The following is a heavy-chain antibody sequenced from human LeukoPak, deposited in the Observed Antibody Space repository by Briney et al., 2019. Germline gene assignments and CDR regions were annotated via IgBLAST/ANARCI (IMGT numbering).Heavy chain of an antibody. CDR3: ARGGLAIFGVVARGSDY. V-gene: IGHV1-2*02. D-gene: IGHD3-3*01. CDR1: GYTFTGYY. CDR2: INPNSGGT. Sequence: ASVKVSCKASGYTFTGYYMHWVRQAPGQGLEWMGWINPNSGGTNYAQKFQGRVTMTRDMSISTAYMELSRLRSDDTAVYYCARGGLAIFGVVARGSDYWGQGTLVTVSS. J-gene: IGHJ4*02.